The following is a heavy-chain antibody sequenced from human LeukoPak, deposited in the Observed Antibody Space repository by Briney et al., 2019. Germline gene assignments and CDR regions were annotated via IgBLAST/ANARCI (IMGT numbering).Heavy chain of an antibody. J-gene: IGHJ4*02. Sequence: GGSLRLSCAASGFTFSSYEMNWVRQAPGKGLEWVSYISSSGSTTYYADSVKGRFTISRDNAKNSLHLQMNSLRAEDTAVYYCARGLLCGSCYHTFDYWGRGTLVTVSS. CDR2: ISSSGSTT. D-gene: IGHD2-15*01. V-gene: IGHV3-48*03. CDR3: ARGLLCGSCYHTFDY. CDR1: GFTFSSYE.